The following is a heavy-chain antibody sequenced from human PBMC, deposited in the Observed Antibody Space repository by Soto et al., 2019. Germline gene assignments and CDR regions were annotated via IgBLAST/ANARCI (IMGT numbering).Heavy chain of an antibody. V-gene: IGHV4-59*01. CDR1: GGSSNNYE. J-gene: IGHJ4*02. CDR3: ARGSGYGSAIFQTPPPPDH. D-gene: IGHD3-10*01. Sequence: XQTLPLPCTDSGGSSNNYEWDWIRQPPGRGLEWIGYMYNTGRTNYNPSLKSRVTISVDTSKKQFSLKLRSVTAADTAVYYCARGSGYGSAIFQTPPPPDHWGQGTLVTVSS. CDR2: MYNTGRT.